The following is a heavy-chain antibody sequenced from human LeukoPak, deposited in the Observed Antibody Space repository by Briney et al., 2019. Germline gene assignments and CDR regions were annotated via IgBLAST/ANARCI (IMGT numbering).Heavy chain of an antibody. D-gene: IGHD3-22*01. Sequence: PSETLSLTCTVSGDSISSYYWIWIRQPAGKGLEWLGRIYSTGSTNYNPSLESRVIMSVDTSKNQVSLKLNSVTAADTAVYFCAREGDIFDGRGSYYPIFDYWGQGTLVTVSS. CDR2: IYSTGST. V-gene: IGHV4-4*07. CDR3: AREGDIFDGRGSYYPIFDY. J-gene: IGHJ4*02. CDR1: GDSISSYY.